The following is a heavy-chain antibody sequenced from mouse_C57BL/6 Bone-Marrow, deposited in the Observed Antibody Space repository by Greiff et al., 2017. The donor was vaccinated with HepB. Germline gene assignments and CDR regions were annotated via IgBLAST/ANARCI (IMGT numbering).Heavy chain of an antibody. J-gene: IGHJ3*01. Sequence: VKLMESGPGLVAPSQSLSITCTVSGFSLTSYGVHWVRQPPGKGLEWLVVIWSDGSSTYNSALKSRLSISKDNSKSPVFLKMNSLQTDDTAMYYCARPDGYAWFAYWGQGTLVTVSA. CDR2: IWSDGSS. CDR1: GFSLTSYG. CDR3: ARPDGYAWFAY. V-gene: IGHV2-6*03. D-gene: IGHD2-2*01.